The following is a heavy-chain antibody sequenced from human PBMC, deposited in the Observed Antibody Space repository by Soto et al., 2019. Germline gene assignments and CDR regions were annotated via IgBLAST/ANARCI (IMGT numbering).Heavy chain of an antibody. CDR1: GFTLSSYW. J-gene: IGHJ6*02. V-gene: IGHV3-7*01. Sequence: EVQLVESGGGLVQPGGSLRLSCAASGFTLSSYWMNWVRQAPGKGLEWVANIKQDGSEKYYVDSVKGRFIISRDNAKNSLYLQMNRLRAEDTAVYYCARDADASGWYHYGMDVWGQGTMVTVSS. CDR3: ARDADASGWYHYGMDV. CDR2: IKQDGSEK. D-gene: IGHD6-19*01.